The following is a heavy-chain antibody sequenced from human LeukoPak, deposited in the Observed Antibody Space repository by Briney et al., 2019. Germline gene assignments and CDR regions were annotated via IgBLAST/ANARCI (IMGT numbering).Heavy chain of an antibody. CDR2: IYYSGST. Sequence: SETLSLTCTVSGGSISSYYWSWIRQPPGKGLEWIGYIYYSGSTNYNPSLKSRVTMSVDTSKNQFSLKLSSVTAADTAVYYCASSVAVRGDKAFDIWGQGTMVTVSS. CDR3: ASSVAVRGDKAFDI. D-gene: IGHD6-19*01. J-gene: IGHJ3*02. V-gene: IGHV4-59*01. CDR1: GGSISSYY.